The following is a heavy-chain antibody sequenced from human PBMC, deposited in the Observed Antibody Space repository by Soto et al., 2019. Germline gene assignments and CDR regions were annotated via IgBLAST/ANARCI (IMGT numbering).Heavy chain of an antibody. CDR3: ARDQESITDRILQY. D-gene: IGHD3-10*01. V-gene: IGHV1-18*01. CDR2: ISAYNGNT. J-gene: IGHJ4*02. CDR1: GDTFSSFG. Sequence: ASVKVSCKASGDTFSSFGFSWVRQAPGQGLEWLGWISAYNGNTHYAQKVRDRVTLTTDTSTNTAYMELRSLTSDDTAVYYCARDQESITDRILQYWGQGTRVTVSS.